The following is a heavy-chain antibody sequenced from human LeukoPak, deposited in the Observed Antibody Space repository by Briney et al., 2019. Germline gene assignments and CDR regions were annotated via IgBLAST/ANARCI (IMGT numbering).Heavy chain of an antibody. CDR2: TYYRSKWYN. V-gene: IGHV6-1*01. D-gene: IGHD6-13*01. Sequence: SQTLSLTCAISGDSVSSNSAAWNWIRQSPSRGLEWLGRTYYRSKWYNDYAVSVKSRITINPDTSKNQFSLQLNSVTPEDTAVYYCARDGDSSSWSGEYFQHWGQGTLVTVSS. J-gene: IGHJ1*01. CDR1: GDSVSSNSAA. CDR3: ARDGDSSSWSGEYFQH.